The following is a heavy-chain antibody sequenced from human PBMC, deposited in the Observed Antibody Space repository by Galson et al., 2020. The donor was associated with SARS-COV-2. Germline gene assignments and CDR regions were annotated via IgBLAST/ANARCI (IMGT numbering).Heavy chain of an antibody. CDR3: ARDVLRYFDWLLPQPDY. J-gene: IGHJ4*02. CDR2: ISSSSSTI. CDR1: GFTFSSYS. D-gene: IGHD3-9*01. V-gene: IGHV3-48*01. Sequence: RESLKISCAASGFTFSSYSMNWVRQAPGKGLEWVSYISSSSSTIYYADSVKGRFTISRDNAKNSLYLQMNSLRAEDTAVYYCARDVLRYFDWLLPQPDYWGQGTLVTVSS.